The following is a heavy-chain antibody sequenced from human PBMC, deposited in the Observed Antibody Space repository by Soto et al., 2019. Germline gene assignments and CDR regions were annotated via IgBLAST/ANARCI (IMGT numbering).Heavy chain of an antibody. D-gene: IGHD6-19*01. V-gene: IGHV4-30-2*01. Sequence: SETLSLTCAVSGGSISSGGYSWSWIRQPPGKGLEWIGYIYHSGSTYYNPSLKSRVTISVDRSKNQFSLKLSSVTAADTAVYYCAGSGWLGRTLINLTYYFDYWGQGTLVTVSS. CDR3: AGSGWLGRTLINLTYYFDY. CDR2: IYHSGST. CDR1: GGSISSGGYS. J-gene: IGHJ4*02.